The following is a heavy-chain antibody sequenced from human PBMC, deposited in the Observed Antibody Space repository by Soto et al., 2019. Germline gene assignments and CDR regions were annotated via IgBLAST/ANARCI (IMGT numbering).Heavy chain of an antibody. CDR3: ARDNRYNWNDEGWFDP. Sequence: QVQLVQSGAEVKKPGASVKVSCKASGYSFSDYDINWVRQATGQGPEWMGWMNPNSGNTGYAKKFPGRVTMTRNTSINTAYMELSSLGSEDTAVYYCARDNRYNWNDEGWFDPWGQGTLVTVSS. CDR1: GYSFSDYD. V-gene: IGHV1-8*01. CDR2: MNPNSGNT. D-gene: IGHD1-20*01. J-gene: IGHJ5*02.